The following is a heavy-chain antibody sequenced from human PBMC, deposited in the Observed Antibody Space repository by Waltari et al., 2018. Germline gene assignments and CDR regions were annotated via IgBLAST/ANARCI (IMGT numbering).Heavy chain of an antibody. J-gene: IGHJ4*02. CDR2: IYYSGST. Sequence: QVQLQESGPGLVKPSQTLSLTCTVSGGSISSGGYSWSWSRQHPGKGLEWIGYIYYSGSTYYNPSLKSRVTISVDTSKNQFSLKLSSVTAADTAVYYCARKVVRNNVDYWGQGTLVTVSS. CDR3: ARKVVRNNVDY. V-gene: IGHV4-31*03. D-gene: IGHD2-15*01. CDR1: GGSISSGGYS.